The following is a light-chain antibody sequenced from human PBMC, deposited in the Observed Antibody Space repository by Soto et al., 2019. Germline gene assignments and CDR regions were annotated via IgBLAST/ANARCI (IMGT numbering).Light chain of an antibody. CDR2: AAS. J-gene: IGKJ1*01. V-gene: IGKV1-9*01. CDR3: QQLNSYPRT. CDR1: QGIRSV. Sequence: DIQLTQSPSFLSASVGDRVTITCRASQGIRSVLAWYQQKPGKAPKLLIYAASTLQSGVPSRFSGSGSGTEFALTISSLQPEDFATYYCQQLNSYPRTFGQGTKVEIK.